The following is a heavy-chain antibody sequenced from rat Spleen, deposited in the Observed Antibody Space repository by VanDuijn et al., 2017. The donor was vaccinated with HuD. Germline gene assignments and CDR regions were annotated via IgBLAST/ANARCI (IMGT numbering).Heavy chain of an antibody. V-gene: IGHV5S23*01. CDR1: GFTFSDFD. CDR3: ARHGSRYNYFDY. Sequence: EVQLVESGGGLVQPGRSLKLSCAASGFTFSDFDMAWVRQAPTKGLEWVASISTGGGNTYYRDSVKGRFTISRDNAKSTLYLQMDSLRSEDTATYYCARHGSRYNYFDYWGQGVMVTVSS. CDR2: ISTGGGNT. D-gene: IGHD1-5*01. J-gene: IGHJ2*01.